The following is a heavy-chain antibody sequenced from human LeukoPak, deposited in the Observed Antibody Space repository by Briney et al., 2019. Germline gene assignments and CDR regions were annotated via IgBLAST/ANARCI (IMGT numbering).Heavy chain of an antibody. V-gene: IGHV3-64*01. J-gene: IGHJ4*02. CDR2: ISSNGGST. CDR3: AKGHSSSWSFFDY. CDR1: GFTFSSYA. D-gene: IGHD6-13*01. Sequence: GGSLRLSCAASGFTFSSYAMHWVRQAPGKGLEYVSAISSNGGSTYYANSVKGRFTISRDNYKNMLYLQMDSLRTEDTAVYYCAKGHSSSWSFFDYWGQGTPVTVSS.